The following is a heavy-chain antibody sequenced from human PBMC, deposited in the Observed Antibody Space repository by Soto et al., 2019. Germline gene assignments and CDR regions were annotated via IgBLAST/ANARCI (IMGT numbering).Heavy chain of an antibody. Sequence: GASVKVSCKASGGTLSNYGISGVRQAPGQGLEWMGGIIPVFGTPNYAQKFQGRVTITADESTTTVYMEVSSLTSEDTAAYYCVKDRGYNYGPPLRYYYGMDFWGQGTTVTVSS. CDR2: IIPVFGTP. D-gene: IGHD5-18*01. CDR1: GGTLSNYG. J-gene: IGHJ6*02. CDR3: VKDRGYNYGPPLRYYYGMDF. V-gene: IGHV1-69*13.